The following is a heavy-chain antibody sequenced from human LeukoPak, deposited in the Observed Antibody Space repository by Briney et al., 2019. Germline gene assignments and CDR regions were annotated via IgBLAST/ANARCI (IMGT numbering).Heavy chain of an antibody. CDR2: IYYSGST. CDR3: ARATAIHSYYFDY. D-gene: IGHD5-18*01. CDR1: GGSISSYY. Sequence: SETLSLTCTVSGGSISSYYWSWIRQPPGKGLEWIGYIYYSGSTNYNPSLKSRVTISVDTSKNQFSLKLSSVTAADTAVYYCARATAIHSYYFDYWGQRTLVTVS. J-gene: IGHJ4*02. V-gene: IGHV4-59*01.